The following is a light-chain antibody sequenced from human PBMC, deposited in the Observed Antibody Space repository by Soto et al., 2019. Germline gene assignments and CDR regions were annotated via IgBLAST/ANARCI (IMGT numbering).Light chain of an antibody. Sequence: EIVMTQSPATLSVSPGERATLSCRASQSVSSKLAWYQQKPGQAPRLLIYDSSSRATGIPVRFSGSGSGTEFTLTISSLQSEDFAVYYCQQYNKWPTYTFGQGTKVDIK. V-gene: IGKV3-15*01. CDR1: QSVSSK. J-gene: IGKJ2*01. CDR2: DSS. CDR3: QQYNKWPTYT.